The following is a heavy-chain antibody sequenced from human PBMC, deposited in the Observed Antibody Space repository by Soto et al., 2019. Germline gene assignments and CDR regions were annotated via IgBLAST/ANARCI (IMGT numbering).Heavy chain of an antibody. CDR1: GLPFSGYW. J-gene: IGHJ4*02. Sequence: EVQLVESGGGLVQPGGSLRLSCEASGLPFSGYWMHWVGQAPGKGLVWVSRINSAGSSTNYADSVKGRFTISRDNVKNTLYLQMDSLRSEDTAVYYCARGVPGHYGCDYWGQGTLVTVSS. D-gene: IGHD4-17*01. CDR2: INSAGSST. V-gene: IGHV3-74*01. CDR3: ARGVPGHYGCDY.